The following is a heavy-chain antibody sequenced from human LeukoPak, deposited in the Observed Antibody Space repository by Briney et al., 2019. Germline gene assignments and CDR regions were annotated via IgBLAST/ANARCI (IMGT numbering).Heavy chain of an antibody. Sequence: ASVKVSCKASGYTFTGYYMHWVRQAPGQGLEWMGWINPNSGGTNYAQKFQGRVTMTRDTSISTAYMELSRLRSDDTAVYYCAREGSRDYGDYDDAFDIWGQGTMVTVSS. V-gene: IGHV1-2*02. CDR2: INPNSGGT. J-gene: IGHJ3*02. CDR1: GYTFTGYY. D-gene: IGHD4-17*01. CDR3: AREGSRDYGDYDDAFDI.